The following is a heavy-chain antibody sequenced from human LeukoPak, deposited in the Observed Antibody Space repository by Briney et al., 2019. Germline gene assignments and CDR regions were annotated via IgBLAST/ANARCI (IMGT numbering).Heavy chain of an antibody. CDR1: GYGFTSYW. V-gene: IGHV5-51*01. Sequence: EESLKISCKGSGYGFTSYWIGWVRQMPGKGLEWMGIIYPGDSDTRYSPSFQGQVTISADKSISTAYLQWSSLKASDTAMYYCASSTQGYSGYDFPFDYWGQGTLVTVSS. J-gene: IGHJ4*02. D-gene: IGHD5-12*01. CDR2: IYPGDSDT. CDR3: ASSTQGYSGYDFPFDY.